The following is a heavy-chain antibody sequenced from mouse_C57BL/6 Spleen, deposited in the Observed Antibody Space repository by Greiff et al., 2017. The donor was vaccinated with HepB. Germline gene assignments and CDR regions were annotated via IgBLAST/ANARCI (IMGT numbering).Heavy chain of an antibody. CDR2: INPYNGGT. V-gene: IGHV1-19*01. CDR1: GYTFTDYY. J-gene: IGHJ3*01. Sequence: VQLQQSGPVLVKPGASVKMSCKASGYTFTDYYMNWVKQSHGKSLEWIGVINPYNGGTSYNQKFKGKATLTVDKSSSTAYMELNSLTSEDSAVYYCAPYYYGSSYRAYWGQGTLVTVSA. CDR3: APYYYGSSYRAY. D-gene: IGHD1-1*01.